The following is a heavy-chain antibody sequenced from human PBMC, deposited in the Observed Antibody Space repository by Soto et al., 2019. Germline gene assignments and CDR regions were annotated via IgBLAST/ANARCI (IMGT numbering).Heavy chain of an antibody. J-gene: IGHJ6*02. V-gene: IGHV1-69*13. D-gene: IGHD3-22*01. CDR1: GYTFTSYA. CDR2: IIPILGTA. CDR3: ARPYDSSDYYGGGMDV. Sequence: SVKVSCKASGYTFTSYAISWVRQAPGQGLEWMGGIIPILGTANYAQKFRGRVTITADESTSTGYMDLSSLRSEDTAVYYCARPYDSSDYYGGGMDVWGQGTTVTISS.